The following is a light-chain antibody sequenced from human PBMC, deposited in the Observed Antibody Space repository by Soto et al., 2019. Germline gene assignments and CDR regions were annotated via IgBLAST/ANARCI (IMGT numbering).Light chain of an antibody. Sequence: QAVVTQPPSASGTPGQRVTISCSGSSSNVGGNYVSWYQQVPGTAPKLVIYRNDQRPSGVPDRFSGSKSDTSASLAISGLRSEDEADYYCATWDDSLSVFVLFGGGTKLTVL. CDR3: ATWDDSLSVFVL. CDR2: RND. CDR1: SSNVGGNY. V-gene: IGLV1-47*01. J-gene: IGLJ2*01.